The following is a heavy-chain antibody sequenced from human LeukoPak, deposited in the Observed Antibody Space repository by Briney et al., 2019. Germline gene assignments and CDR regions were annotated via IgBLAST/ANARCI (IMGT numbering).Heavy chain of an antibody. J-gene: IGHJ3*02. CDR3: ARITLAAIRAFDI. CDR1: GYTFTGYY. V-gene: IGHV1-2*06. CDR2: INPNSGGT. Sequence: ASVKVSCKASGYTFTGYYMHWVRQAPGQGLEWMGRINPNSGGTNYAQKFQGRVTMTRDTSISTAYMELSRLRFDDTAVYYCARITLAAIRAFDIWGQGTMVTVSS. D-gene: IGHD2-15*01.